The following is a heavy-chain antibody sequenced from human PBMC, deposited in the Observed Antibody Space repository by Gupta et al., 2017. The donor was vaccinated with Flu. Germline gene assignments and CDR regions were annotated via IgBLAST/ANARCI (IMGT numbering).Heavy chain of an antibody. D-gene: IGHD3-10*01. V-gene: IGHV2-26*01. CDR2: ILSNDEK. CDR3: ARTNVLLWFGELSADWFDP. Sequence: QATLKASGPVLVKPTETLTLTCTVSGFSLSNPILGVCWIRQPPEKALEWLAQILSNDEKSYSTSLKSRLTISKDTSKSQVVPTRTYIDPVDTATYYCARTNVLLWFGELSADWFDPWGQGTLVTVSS. CDR1: GFSLSNPILG. J-gene: IGHJ5*02.